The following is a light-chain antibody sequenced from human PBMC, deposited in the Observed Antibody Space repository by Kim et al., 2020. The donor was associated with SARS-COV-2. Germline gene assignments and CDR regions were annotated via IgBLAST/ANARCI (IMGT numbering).Light chain of an antibody. CDR1: SSDVGGYDY. V-gene: IGLV2-14*03. J-gene: IGLJ1*01. CDR3: SSYTSSSTYV. CDR2: DVS. Sequence: QSALTQPASVSGSPGQSITISCTGTSSDVGGYDYVSWYQHPPGKAPELMIYDVSKRPSGVSDRFSGSKSGNTASLTISWLQAEDEADYYCSSYTSSSTYVFGTGTKVTVL.